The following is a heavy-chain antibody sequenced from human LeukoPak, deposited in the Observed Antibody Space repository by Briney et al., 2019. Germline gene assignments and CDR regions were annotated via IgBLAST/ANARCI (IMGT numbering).Heavy chain of an antibody. CDR1: GYTFVTYA. Sequence: ASVKVSCKASGYTFVTYAIHWVRQAPGQRLEWMGWINVVNGNTKYSQKFQGRVTITSDTSASTAYMDLSSLKSEDTAVYYCARGPGVYGSGSYYGGFDYWGQGTLVTVSS. CDR2: INVVNGNT. J-gene: IGHJ4*02. D-gene: IGHD3-10*01. CDR3: ARGPGVYGSGSYYGGFDY. V-gene: IGHV1-3*01.